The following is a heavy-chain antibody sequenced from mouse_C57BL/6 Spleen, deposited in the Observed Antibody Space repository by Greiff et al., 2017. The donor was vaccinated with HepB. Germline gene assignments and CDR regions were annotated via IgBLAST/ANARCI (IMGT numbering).Heavy chain of an antibody. CDR1: GYTFTDYY. CDR2: INPNNGGT. CDR3: ARGIYYYGSSYVGNFDY. V-gene: IGHV1-26*01. Sequence: VQLQQSGPELVKPGASVKISCKASGYTFTDYYMNWVKQSHGKSLEWIGDINPNNGGTSYNQKFKGKATLTVDKSSSTAYMELRSLTSEDSAVYYCARGIYYYGSSYVGNFDYWGQGTTLTVSS. D-gene: IGHD1-1*01. J-gene: IGHJ2*01.